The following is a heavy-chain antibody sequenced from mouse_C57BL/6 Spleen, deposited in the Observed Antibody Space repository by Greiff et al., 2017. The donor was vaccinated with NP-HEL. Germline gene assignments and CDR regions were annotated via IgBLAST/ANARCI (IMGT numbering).Heavy chain of an antibody. CDR3: ARGPHYYGSSRFDY. Sequence: QVQLQQPGAELVRPGSSVKLSCKASGYTFTSYWMHWVKQRPIQGLEWIGNIDPSDSETHYNQKFKDKATLTVDKSSSTAYMQLSSLTSEDSAVYYWARGPHYYGSSRFDYWGQSTTLTVSS. D-gene: IGHD1-1*01. J-gene: IGHJ2*01. V-gene: IGHV1-52*01. CDR2: IDPSDSET. CDR1: GYTFTSYW.